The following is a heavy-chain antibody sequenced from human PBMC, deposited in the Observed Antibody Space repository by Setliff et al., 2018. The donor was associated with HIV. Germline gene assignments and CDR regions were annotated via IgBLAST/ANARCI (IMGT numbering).Heavy chain of an antibody. CDR2: IYTSGST. CDR3: ARGRFVGFDY. V-gene: IGHV4-61*02. J-gene: IGHJ4*02. D-gene: IGHD3-16*02. Sequence: PSETLSLTCTVADGSISTGSYYWSWVRQPAGRGLEWIGRIYTSGSTNYNPSLKSRATMSVDTSKNQFSLNLTSVTAADTAVYYCARGRFVGFDYWGQGTLVTVSS. CDR1: DGSISTGSYY.